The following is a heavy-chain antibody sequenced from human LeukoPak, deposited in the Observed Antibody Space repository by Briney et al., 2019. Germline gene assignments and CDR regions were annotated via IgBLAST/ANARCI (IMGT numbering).Heavy chain of an antibody. Sequence: GGSLRLSCAASGFTFSSYAMSWVRQAPGKGLEWVSAISGSGGSTYYADSVKGRFTISRDNSKNTLYLQMNSLRAEDTAVYYCASSTSWYQSSGRYFGSWGQGTLVTVSS. CDR1: GFTFSSYA. D-gene: IGHD6-13*01. CDR3: ASSTSWYQSSGRYFGS. J-gene: IGHJ4*02. V-gene: IGHV3-23*01. CDR2: ISGSGGST.